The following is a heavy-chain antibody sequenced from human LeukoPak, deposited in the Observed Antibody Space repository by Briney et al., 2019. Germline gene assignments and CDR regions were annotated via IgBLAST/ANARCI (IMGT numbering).Heavy chain of an antibody. CDR3: ARDAAVAGNLAFDI. CDR1: GGSISSGGYY. Sequence: SQTLSPTCTVSGGSISSGGYYWSWIRQHPGKGLEWIGYIYYSGSTYYNPSLKSRVTISVDTSKNQFTLKLSSVTAADTAVYYCARDAAVAGNLAFDIWGQGTMVTVSS. CDR2: IYYSGST. J-gene: IGHJ3*02. D-gene: IGHD6-19*01. V-gene: IGHV4-31*03.